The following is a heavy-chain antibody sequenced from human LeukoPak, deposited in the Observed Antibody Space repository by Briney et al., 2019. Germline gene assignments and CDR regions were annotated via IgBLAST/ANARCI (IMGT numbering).Heavy chain of an antibody. CDR3: ARVKGGYSYGSIDY. CDR2: ISGSSTNR. V-gene: IGHV3-21*01. Sequence: GGSLRLSCAASGSTFSSYAMNWVRQAPGKGLEWVSFISGSSTNRFYADSVKGRFTISRDNAKNTLYLQMNSLRAEDTAVYYCARVKGGYSYGSIDYWGQGTLVTVSS. CDR1: GSTFSSYA. J-gene: IGHJ4*02. D-gene: IGHD5-18*01.